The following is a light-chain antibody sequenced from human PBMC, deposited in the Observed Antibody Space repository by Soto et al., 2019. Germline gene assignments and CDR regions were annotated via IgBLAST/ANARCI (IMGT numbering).Light chain of an antibody. J-gene: IGKJ4*01. Sequence: DLPLTQSPSFLSASVGDRVTITCRASQGIGSYLGWYQQAPGKAPKLLIYGASTLQSGVPSRFSGSGSGTEFTLTISSLPPEDVATYFCQQLYTYPAFGGGTKVEN. CDR1: QGIGSY. CDR3: QQLYTYPA. CDR2: GAS. V-gene: IGKV1-9*01.